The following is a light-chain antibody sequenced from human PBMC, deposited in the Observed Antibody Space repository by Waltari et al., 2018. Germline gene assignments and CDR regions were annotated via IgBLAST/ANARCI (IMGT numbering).Light chain of an antibody. Sequence: DIQMTQSPSTLSASVGDRVTITCRASQSISSWLAWYQQKPGKAPKLLIYKASSLESGVPSRFSSSESVTEFTLTIRSLQTDDFATYYCQQYNSYPWTFGQGTKVEIK. CDR3: QQYNSYPWT. CDR1: QSISSW. CDR2: KAS. J-gene: IGKJ1*01. V-gene: IGKV1-5*03.